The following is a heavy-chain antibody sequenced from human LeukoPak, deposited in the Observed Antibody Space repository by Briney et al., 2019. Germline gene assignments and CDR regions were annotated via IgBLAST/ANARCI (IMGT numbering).Heavy chain of an antibody. D-gene: IGHD1-1*01. V-gene: IGHV6-1*01. J-gene: IGHJ3*02. CDR2: TYYRSKWFR. CDR3: ARAADMYNHDVLDI. Sequence: SQTLSLTCAISGDSVSSFSAAWNWIRVSPSRGLEWLGRTYYRSKWFRDYAVSVQSRITINADTSKNHFSLQLNSVTPEDTAFYYCARAADMYNHDVLDIWGQGTMVTVSS. CDR1: GDSVSSFSAA.